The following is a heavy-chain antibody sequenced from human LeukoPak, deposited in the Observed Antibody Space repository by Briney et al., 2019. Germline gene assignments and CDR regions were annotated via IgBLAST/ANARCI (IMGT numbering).Heavy chain of an antibody. CDR2: IYTSGAT. CDR1: SGSISGHY. J-gene: IGHJ4*02. V-gene: IGHV4-4*07. Sequence: PSETLSLTCTVTSGSISGHYWSWIRQPAGKEMQWIGRIYTSGATNYNPSLKSRVTMSIDTSKKEFTLKLSSVTAADTAVYYCARVTYSSGWQTLDYWGQGTLVTVSS. CDR3: ARVTYSSGWQTLDY. D-gene: IGHD6-19*01.